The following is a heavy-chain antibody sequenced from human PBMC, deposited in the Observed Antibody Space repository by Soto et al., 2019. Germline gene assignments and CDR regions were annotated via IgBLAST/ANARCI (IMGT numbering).Heavy chain of an antibody. V-gene: IGHV2-26*01. CDR3: ARISEDGYYYYGMDV. CDR2: IFSNDEK. Sequence: QVTLKESGPVLVKPTETLTLTCTVSGFSLSNARMGVSWIRQPPGKALEWLAHIFSNDEKSYSTSLKSRLTTSKNTSKSQVVLTMTNMDPVDTATYYCARISEDGYYYYGMDVWGQGTTVTVSS. CDR1: GFSLSNARMG. J-gene: IGHJ6*02.